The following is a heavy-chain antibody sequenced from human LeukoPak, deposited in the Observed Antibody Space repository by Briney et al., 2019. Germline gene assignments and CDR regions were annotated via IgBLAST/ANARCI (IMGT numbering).Heavy chain of an antibody. CDR3: ARSRPQLAFRYYYMDV. J-gene: IGHJ6*03. V-gene: IGHV4-34*01. CDR1: GGSFSGYY. Sequence: SETLSLTCAVYGGSFSGYYWSWIRQPPGKGLEWIGEINHSGSTNYNPSLKSRVTISVDTSKNQFSLKLSSVTAADTAVYYCARSRPQLAFRYYYMDVWGKGTTVTVSS. D-gene: IGHD6-6*01. CDR2: INHSGST.